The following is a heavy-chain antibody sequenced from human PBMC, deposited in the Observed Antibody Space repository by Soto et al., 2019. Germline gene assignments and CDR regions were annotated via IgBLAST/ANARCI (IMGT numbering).Heavy chain of an antibody. CDR2: INAGNGNT. J-gene: IGHJ3*02. CDR1: GYTFTSYA. CDR3: ARVFGVAIDAFDI. V-gene: IGHV1-3*01. D-gene: IGHD3-3*01. Sequence: ASVKVSCKASGYTFTSYAMHWVRQAPGQRLEWMGWINAGNGNTKYSQKFQGRVTITRDTSASTAYMELSSLRSEDTAVYYCARVFGVAIDAFDIWGQGTMVTVAS.